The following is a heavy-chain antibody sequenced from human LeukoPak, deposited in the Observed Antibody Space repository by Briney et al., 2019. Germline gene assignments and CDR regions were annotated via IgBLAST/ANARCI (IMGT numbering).Heavy chain of an antibody. CDR3: ARAGGVYCSSTSCPFDY. Sequence: GGSLGLSCAASGFTFSSYSMNWVRQAPGKGLEWVSSISSSSSYIYYADSVKGRFTISRDNAKNSLYLQMNSLRAEDTAVYYCARAGGVYCSSTSCPFDYWGQGTLVTVSS. J-gene: IGHJ4*02. V-gene: IGHV3-21*01. D-gene: IGHD2-2*01. CDR2: ISSSSSYI. CDR1: GFTFSSYS.